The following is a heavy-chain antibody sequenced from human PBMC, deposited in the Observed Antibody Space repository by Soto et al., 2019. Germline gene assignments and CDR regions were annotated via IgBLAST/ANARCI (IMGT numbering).Heavy chain of an antibody. D-gene: IGHD2-2*01. Sequence: SETLSLTCTVSGGSLKSGGYYWSWIRQHPGRGLEWIGYIYYTGRTYYNPSLESRVTFSVNTSKNQFSLKLSSVTAADTAVNYCRKKVTSNHNCFAPWAHGPLVPSSS. V-gene: IGHV4-31*02. J-gene: IGHJ5*02. CDR3: RKKVTSNHNCFAP. CDR1: GGSLKSGGYY. CDR2: IYYTGRT.